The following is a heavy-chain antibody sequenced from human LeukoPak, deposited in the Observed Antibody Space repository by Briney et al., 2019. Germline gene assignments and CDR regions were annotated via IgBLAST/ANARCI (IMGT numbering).Heavy chain of an antibody. CDR1: GGTFSSYA. V-gene: IGHV1-69*05. CDR3: ARGHSIQARPPGY. J-gene: IGHJ4*02. CDR2: IIPIFGTA. D-gene: IGHD5-24*01. Sequence: SVKVSCKASGGTFSSYAISWVRQAPGQGLEWMGGIIPIFGTANYAQKFQGRVTITTDESTSTAYMELGSLRSEDTAVYYCARGHSIQARPPGYWGQGTLVTVSS.